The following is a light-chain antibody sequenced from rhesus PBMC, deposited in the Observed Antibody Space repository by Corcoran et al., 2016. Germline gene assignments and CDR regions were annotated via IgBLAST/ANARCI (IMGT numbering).Light chain of an antibody. CDR1: QGISSW. J-gene: IGKJ4*01. CDR3: HQYSSRPLT. CDR2: KAS. Sequence: DIQMTQSPSSLSASVGDTVTITCRASQGISSWLAWYQQKPGKAPKLLIYKASSVQRGVPSRFSGSGSGTDYTLTISGLQSEDFATYYCHQYSSRPLTFGGGPKVELK. V-gene: IGKV1-22*01.